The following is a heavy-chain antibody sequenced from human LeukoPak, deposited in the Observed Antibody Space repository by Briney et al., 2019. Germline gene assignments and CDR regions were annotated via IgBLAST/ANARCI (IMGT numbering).Heavy chain of an antibody. CDR3: ARLWYYGSGSYYPTMDV. CDR2: IYYSGST. V-gene: IGHV4-39*01. Sequence: KPSETLSLTCTVSGGSISSSSYYWGWIRQPPGKGLEWIGSIYYSGSTYYNPSLKSRVTISVDTSKNQFSLKLSSVTAADTAVYYCARLWYYGSGSYYPTMDVWAKGPRSPSP. CDR1: GGSISSSSYY. D-gene: IGHD3-10*01. J-gene: IGHJ6*02.